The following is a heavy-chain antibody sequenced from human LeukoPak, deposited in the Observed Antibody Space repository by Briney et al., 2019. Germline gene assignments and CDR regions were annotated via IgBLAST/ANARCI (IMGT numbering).Heavy chain of an antibody. D-gene: IGHD3-22*01. J-gene: IGHJ6*02. CDR3: ARPDYYDSSGYYGMDV. V-gene: IGHV3-33*08. CDR1: GFTFSSYA. Sequence: GGSLRLSCAASGFTFSSYAMHWVRQAPGKGLEWVAVIWYDGSNKYYADSVKGRFTISRDNSKNTLYLQMNSLRAEDTAVYYCARPDYYDSSGYYGMDVWGQGTTVTVSS. CDR2: IWYDGSNK.